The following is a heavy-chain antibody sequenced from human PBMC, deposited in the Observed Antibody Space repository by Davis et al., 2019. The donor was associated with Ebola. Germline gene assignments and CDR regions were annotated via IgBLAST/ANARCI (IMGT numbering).Heavy chain of an antibody. CDR3: ATTTVVTPPYYGMDV. J-gene: IGHJ6*04. CDR1: GYTFTSYD. Sequence: AASVKVSCKASGYTFTSYDINWVRQAPGQGLEWMGRINPNSGGTNYAQKFQGRVTMTRDTSISTAYMELSRLRSDDTAVYYCATTTVVTPPYYGMDVWGKGTTVTVSS. CDR2: INPNSGGT. D-gene: IGHD4-23*01. V-gene: IGHV1-2*06.